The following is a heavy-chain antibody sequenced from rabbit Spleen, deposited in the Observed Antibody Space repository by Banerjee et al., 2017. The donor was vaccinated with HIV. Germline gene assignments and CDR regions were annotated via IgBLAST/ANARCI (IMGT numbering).Heavy chain of an antibody. CDR2: IYGGNSGYT. CDR1: GFSLSSKD. Sequence: QEQLVESGGGLVKPGASLTLTCTVSGFSLSSKDMCWVRQAPGKGLEWIACIYGGNSGYTYHATWAKGRFTCSKTSSTTVTLQVTRLTAADTATYFCARGPNAGSYWLTRLDLWGPGTLVTVS. CDR3: ARGPNAGSYWLTRLDL. D-gene: IGHD4-2*01. J-gene: IGHJ3*01. V-gene: IGHV1S45*01.